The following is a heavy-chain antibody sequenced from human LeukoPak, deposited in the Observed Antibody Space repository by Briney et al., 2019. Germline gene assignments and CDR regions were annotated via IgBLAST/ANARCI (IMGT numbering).Heavy chain of an antibody. CDR2: INPSSGGT. D-gene: IGHD1-20*01. CDR3: ARDFVMITGTDRYFDY. J-gene: IGHJ4*02. Sequence: ASVKVSCKASGYTFTGYYMHWVRQAPGQGLEWMGRINPSSGGTNYAQKFQGRVTMTRDTSISTAYMELSRLRSDDTAVYYCARDFVMITGTDRYFDYWGQGTLVTVSS. V-gene: IGHV1-2*06. CDR1: GYTFTGYY.